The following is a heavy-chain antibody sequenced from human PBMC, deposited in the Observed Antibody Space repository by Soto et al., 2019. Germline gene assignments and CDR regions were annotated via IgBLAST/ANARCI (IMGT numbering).Heavy chain of an antibody. D-gene: IGHD7-27*01. CDR1: GFTFSSYA. Sequence: QVQLVESGGGVVQPGRSLRLSCAAAGFTFSSYAMHWVRQAPGKGLEWVAVISYDGSNKYYADSVKGRFTISRDNSKNTLYLQMNSLRAEDTAVYYCARDRRELGYFDYWGQGTLVTVSS. J-gene: IGHJ4*02. CDR2: ISYDGSNK. CDR3: ARDRRELGYFDY. V-gene: IGHV3-30-3*01.